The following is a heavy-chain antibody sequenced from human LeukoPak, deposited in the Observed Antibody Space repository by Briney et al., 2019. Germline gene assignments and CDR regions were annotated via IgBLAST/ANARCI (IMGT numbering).Heavy chain of an antibody. CDR3: AKDGGSGSRPLDY. CDR1: GFTFSSYA. V-gene: IGHV3-23*01. D-gene: IGHD3-10*01. J-gene: IGHJ4*02. Sequence: GGSLRLSCAASGFTFSSYAMSWVRQAPGKGLEWVSAISGSGGSTYYADSVKGRFAISRDNSKNTLYLQMNSLRAEDTAVYYCAKDGGSGSRPLDYWGQGTLVTVSS. CDR2: ISGSGGST.